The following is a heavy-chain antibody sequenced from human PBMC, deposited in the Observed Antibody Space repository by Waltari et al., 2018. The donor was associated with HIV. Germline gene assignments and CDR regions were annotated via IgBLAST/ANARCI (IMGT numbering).Heavy chain of an antibody. CDR3: ARLASLHDSSGTYYNDY. CDR2: IYSSGST. CDR1: GGSISSYY. J-gene: IGHJ4*02. Sequence: QVQLQESGPGLVKPSETLSIPCTVSGGSISSYYWRLIRLPPGKALEWIGYIYSSGSTNYTPSLKSRVTISIDTSKNHFSLKLSSVTAADTAVYYCARLASLHDSSGTYYNDYWGQGILVTVSA. D-gene: IGHD3-22*01. V-gene: IGHV4-59*01.